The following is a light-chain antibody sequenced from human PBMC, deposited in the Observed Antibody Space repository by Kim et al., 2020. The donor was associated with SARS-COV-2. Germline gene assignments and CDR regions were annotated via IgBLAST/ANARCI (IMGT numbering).Light chain of an antibody. Sequence: ASVGDTCNITCRASQSISTYLNWYQHKPGKAPKLLIYGASTLQGGVPSRFSGSGFGTDFILTKDSLQPEDFATYYCQQSFDFAVTFGGGTKVDIK. CDR1: QSISTY. CDR2: GAS. J-gene: IGKJ4*01. CDR3: QQSFDFAVT. V-gene: IGKV1-39*01.